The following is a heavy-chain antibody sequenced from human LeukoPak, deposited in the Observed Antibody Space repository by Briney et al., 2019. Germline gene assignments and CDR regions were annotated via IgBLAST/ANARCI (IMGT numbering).Heavy chain of an antibody. D-gene: IGHD4-23*01. Sequence: PGGPLRLSCAASGFTFSSYEMNWVRQAPGKGLEWVSYISSSGSTIYYADSVKGRFTISRDNAKNSLYLQMNSLRAEDTAVYYCAREGSAATVVRQAYFDYWGQGTLVTISS. J-gene: IGHJ4*02. CDR1: GFTFSSYE. CDR2: ISSSGSTI. CDR3: AREGSAATVVRQAYFDY. V-gene: IGHV3-48*03.